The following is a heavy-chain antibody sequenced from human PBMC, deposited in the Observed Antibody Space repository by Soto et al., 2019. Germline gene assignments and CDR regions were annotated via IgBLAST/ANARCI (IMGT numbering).Heavy chain of an antibody. CDR3: ARQGSNSSRRLSWFDP. Sequence: SETLSLACTASGGSSSSSTYSWGWIRQPPGKGLEWIGSMHYSGATYYNPSLKSRVSISVDTSKSQFSLKLTFVTAADTAVYFCARQGSNSSRRLSWFDPWGQGTLVTVSS. CDR2: MHYSGAT. J-gene: IGHJ5*02. D-gene: IGHD3-16*01. V-gene: IGHV4-39*01. CDR1: GGSSSSSTYS.